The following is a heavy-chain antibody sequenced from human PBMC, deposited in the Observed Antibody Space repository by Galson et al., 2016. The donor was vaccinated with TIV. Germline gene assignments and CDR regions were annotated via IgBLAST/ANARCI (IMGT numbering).Heavy chain of an antibody. V-gene: IGHV3-23*01. Sequence: SLRLSCAASGFTFSAYAMTWVRQGPGKGLEWVSSMTGPFMGTTGGGTFYADYVKGRFTISRDNPKSTLYLQMDSLRVEDTAVYYCAKCRDGGGKGYLDFWGQGTVVTVSS. CDR3: AKCRDGGGKGYLDF. D-gene: IGHD5-24*01. CDR1: GFTFSAYA. J-gene: IGHJ4*02. CDR2: MTGPFMGTTGGGT.